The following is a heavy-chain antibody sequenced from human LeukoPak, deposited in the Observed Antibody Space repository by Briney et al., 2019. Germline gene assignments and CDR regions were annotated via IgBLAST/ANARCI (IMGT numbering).Heavy chain of an antibody. V-gene: IGHV3-23*01. CDR3: AKNQGQWLVPVDY. Sequence: QPGGSLRLSCAASGFTFSNYAMSWVRQAPGKGLEWVSSMSGSGGSTYYADSVKGRFTISRDNSKNTLYLQMNNLRVEDTALYYCAKNQGQWLVPVDYWGQGTLVTVSS. CDR1: GFTFSNYA. D-gene: IGHD6-19*01. CDR2: MSGSGGST. J-gene: IGHJ4*02.